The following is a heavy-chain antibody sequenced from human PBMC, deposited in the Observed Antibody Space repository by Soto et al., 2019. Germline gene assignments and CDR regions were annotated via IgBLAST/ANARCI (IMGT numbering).Heavy chain of an antibody. CDR1: GGSIISYY. CDR3: ARPYYYDSSSESGAFDI. J-gene: IGHJ3*02. CDR2: IYYSGST. Sequence: LSRTCTVSGGSIISYYWSWIRQPPGKGLEWIGYIYYSGSTNYNPSLKSRVTISVDTSKNQFSLKLSSVTAADTAVYYCARPYYYDSSSESGAFDIWGQGTMVTVSS. D-gene: IGHD3-22*01. V-gene: IGHV4-59*01.